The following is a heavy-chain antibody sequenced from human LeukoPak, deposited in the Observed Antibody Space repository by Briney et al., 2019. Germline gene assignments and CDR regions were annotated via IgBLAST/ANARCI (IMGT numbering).Heavy chain of an antibody. CDR3: ARGTSGGYEGDY. CDR1: GFTFSSYG. CDR2: IWYDGSNK. J-gene: IGHJ4*02. Sequence: GGSLRLSCAASGFTFSSYGMHWVRQAPGKGLEWVAVIWYDGSNKYYADSVKGRFTISRDNSKNTLYLQMNSLRAEDTAVYYCARGTSGGYEGDYWGQGTQVTVSS. V-gene: IGHV3-33*01. D-gene: IGHD1-1*01.